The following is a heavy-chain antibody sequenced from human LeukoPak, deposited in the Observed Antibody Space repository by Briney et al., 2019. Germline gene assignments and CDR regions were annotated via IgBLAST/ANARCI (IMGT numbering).Heavy chain of an antibody. D-gene: IGHD1-20*01. CDR1: GFTFSSYS. Sequence: GGSLRLSCAASGFTFSSYSMNWVRQAPGKGLEWVSSISSSSSYIYYAGSVKGRFTISRDNAKNSLYLRMNSLRAEDTAVYYCASNWNDAFYWGQGTLVTVSS. V-gene: IGHV3-21*04. CDR2: ISSSSSYI. CDR3: ASNWNDAFY. J-gene: IGHJ4*02.